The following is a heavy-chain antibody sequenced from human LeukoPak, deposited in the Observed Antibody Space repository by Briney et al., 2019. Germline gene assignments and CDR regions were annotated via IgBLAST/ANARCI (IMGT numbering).Heavy chain of an antibody. Sequence: GGSLRLSCAASGFTFSSYAMSWVRQAPGKGLEWVSAISGSGGSTYYADSVKGRFTISRDNSKNTLYLQMNSLRAEDTAVYYCAKKPKETSGYYSYFDYWGQGTLVTVSS. CDR1: GFTFSSYA. CDR2: ISGSGGST. V-gene: IGHV3-23*01. J-gene: IGHJ4*02. CDR3: AKKPKETSGYYSYFDY. D-gene: IGHD3-22*01.